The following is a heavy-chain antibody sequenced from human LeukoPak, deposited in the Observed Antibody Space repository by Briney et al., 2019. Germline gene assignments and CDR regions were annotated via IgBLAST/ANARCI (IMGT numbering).Heavy chain of an antibody. V-gene: IGHV1-2*02. CDR2: INPNSGGT. CDR3: ASIGRSILYYYGMDV. CDR1: GYTFTGYY. Sequence: ASVKVSCKASGYTFTGYYMHWVRQAPGQGLEWMGWINPNSGGTNYAQKFQGRVTMTRDTSISTAYMELSSLRSEDTAVYYCASIGRSILYYYGMDVWGQGTTVTVSS. J-gene: IGHJ6*02. D-gene: IGHD1-26*01.